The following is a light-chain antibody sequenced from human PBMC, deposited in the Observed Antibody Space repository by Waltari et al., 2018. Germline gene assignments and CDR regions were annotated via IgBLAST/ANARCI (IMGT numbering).Light chain of an antibody. CDR3: QQGNSFPPT. J-gene: IGKJ1*01. V-gene: IGKV1-12*01. CDR2: AAS. Sequence: DIQMTQSPSSVSASVGDRVTITCRASQEINGWLPWYQQKPGKAPKLLIYAASTLQTGVPSRFSGGGSGTDFTLTITGLQPEDFAIYFCQQGNSFPPTFGQGTKVDIK. CDR1: QEINGW.